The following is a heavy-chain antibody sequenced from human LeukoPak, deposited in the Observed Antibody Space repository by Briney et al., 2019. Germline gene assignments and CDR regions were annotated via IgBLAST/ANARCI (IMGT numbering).Heavy chain of an antibody. D-gene: IGHD1-14*01. CDR1: GFTFSSYG. CDR3: ASGPPEGYMDV. V-gene: IGHV3-33*08. CDR2: IWYDGSNK. J-gene: IGHJ6*03. Sequence: GGSLRLSCAASGFTFSSYGMHWVRQAPGKGLEWVAVIWYDGSNKYYADSVKGRFTISRDNSKNTLYLQMNSLRAEDTAVYYCASGPPEGYMDVWGKGTTVTVSS.